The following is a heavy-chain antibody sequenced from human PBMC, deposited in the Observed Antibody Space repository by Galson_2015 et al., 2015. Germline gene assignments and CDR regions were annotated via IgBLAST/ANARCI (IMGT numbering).Heavy chain of an antibody. CDR1: GGSISSGSYY. CDR3: ASGGFDGSGSYRTFDY. CDR2: IYTSGST. D-gene: IGHD3-10*01. V-gene: IGHV4-61*02. J-gene: IGHJ4*02. Sequence: TLSLTCTVSGGSISSGSYYWSWIRQPAGKGLEWIGRIYTSGSTNYNPSLKSRVTISVDTSKNQFSLKLSSVTAADTAVYYCASGGFDGSGSYRTFDYWGQGTLVTVSS.